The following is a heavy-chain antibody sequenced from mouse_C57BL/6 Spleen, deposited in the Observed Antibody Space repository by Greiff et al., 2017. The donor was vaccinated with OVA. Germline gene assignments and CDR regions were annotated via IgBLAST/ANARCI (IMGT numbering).Heavy chain of an antibody. Sequence: QVQLQQPGAELVRPGSSVKLSCKASGYTFTSYWMHWVKQRPIQGLEWIGNIDPSDSETHYNQKFKDKATLTVDKSSSTAYMQLSSLTSEDSEVYYCARGILRSAWFAYWGQGTLVTVSA. CDR2: IDPSDSET. CDR1: GYTFTSYW. J-gene: IGHJ3*01. D-gene: IGHD1-1*01. CDR3: ARGILRSAWFAY. V-gene: IGHV1-52*01.